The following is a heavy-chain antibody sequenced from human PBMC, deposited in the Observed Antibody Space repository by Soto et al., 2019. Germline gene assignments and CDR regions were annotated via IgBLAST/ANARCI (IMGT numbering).Heavy chain of an antibody. Sequence: SGPTLVNPTQTLTLTCTFSGFSLSTNGMCVSWIRQPPGKALEWLARIDWDDDKYYSTSLKTRLTISKDTSKNQVVLTMTNMDPLDTATYYCARMTARIPEQQKYFDFWGQGSLVTVSS. V-gene: IGHV2-70*11. J-gene: IGHJ4*02. D-gene: IGHD2-21*01. CDR3: ARMTARIPEQQKYFDF. CDR1: GFSLSTNGMC. CDR2: IDWDDDK.